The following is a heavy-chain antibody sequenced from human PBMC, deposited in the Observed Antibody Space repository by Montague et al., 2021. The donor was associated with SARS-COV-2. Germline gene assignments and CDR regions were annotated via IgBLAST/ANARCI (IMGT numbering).Heavy chain of an antibody. Sequence: SETLSLTCTVSGYSISTGYYWGWIRQPPGKGLEWIGTIYHSGSTYFNPSLKSRVTISVDTSKNQFSLNLSSVTAADTAVYYGAKVACSHDTFGIWGRGTMVTVSS. D-gene: IGHD5-12*01. J-gene: IGHJ3*02. CDR3: AKVACSHDTFGI. V-gene: IGHV4-38-2*02. CDR2: IYHSGST. CDR1: GYSISTGYY.